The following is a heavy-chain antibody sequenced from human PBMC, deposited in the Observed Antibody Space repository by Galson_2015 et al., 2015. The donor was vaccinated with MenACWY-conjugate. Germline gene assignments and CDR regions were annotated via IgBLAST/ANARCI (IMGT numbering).Heavy chain of an antibody. CDR1: GYRFSTNW. CDR2: IFPADSDT. D-gene: IGHD6-19*01. V-gene: IGHV5-51*01. CDR3: AMSTATGWYVRLDS. J-gene: IGHJ4*02. Sequence: QSGAEVKKPGEPLKISCKASGYRFSTNWIGWVRQMPGKDLEWMGIIFPADSDTRYSPSFQGQVTISADKSTSTAYLQWSSLRASDTAIYYCAMSTATGWYVRLDSWGQGTLVTVSS.